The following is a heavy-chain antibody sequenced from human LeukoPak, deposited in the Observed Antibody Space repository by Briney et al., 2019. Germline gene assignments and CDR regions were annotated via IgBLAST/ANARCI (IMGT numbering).Heavy chain of an antibody. J-gene: IGHJ5*02. CDR1: GGSFSGYY. D-gene: IGHD1-26*01. V-gene: IGHV4-34*01. CDR2: INHSGST. CDR3: ARGGGYSGSYSLDP. Sequence: SETLSLTCAVYGGSFSGYYWSWIRQPPGKGLEWIGEINHSGSTNYNPSLKSRVTISVDTSRNQFSLKLSSVTAADTSIYYCARGGGYSGSYSLDPWGQGILVTVSS.